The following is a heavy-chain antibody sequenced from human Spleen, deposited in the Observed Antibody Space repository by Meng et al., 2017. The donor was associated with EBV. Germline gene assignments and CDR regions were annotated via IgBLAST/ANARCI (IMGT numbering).Heavy chain of an antibody. CDR2: LPSDGGNT. J-gene: IGHJ5*02. Sequence: QVGLVESGGGVVQPGRSLRLSCAASGFTFSGYGMFWVRQAPGKGPEWVAILPSDGGNTYYSDSVKGRFTISRDNSKKTLNLQMNSLRAEDSAVYYCARDLSGRFDPWGQGTLVTVSS. V-gene: IGHV3-30*03. D-gene: IGHD1-26*01. CDR3: ARDLSGRFDP. CDR1: GFTFSGYG.